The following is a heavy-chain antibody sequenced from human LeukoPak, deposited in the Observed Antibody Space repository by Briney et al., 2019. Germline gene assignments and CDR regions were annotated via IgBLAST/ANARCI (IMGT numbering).Heavy chain of an antibody. D-gene: IGHD2-15*01. CDR3: TRDLNSGGSC. Sequence: GGSLRLSCAASGFTVSSSYMSWVRQAPGKGLEWVSVIHSGGKTYYADSVKGRFSISRDNSKNTLYLQMNSLRAQDTAVYCCTRDLNSGGSCWGQGALVTVSS. CDR2: IHSGGKT. CDR1: GFTVSSSY. J-gene: IGHJ4*02. V-gene: IGHV3-53*01.